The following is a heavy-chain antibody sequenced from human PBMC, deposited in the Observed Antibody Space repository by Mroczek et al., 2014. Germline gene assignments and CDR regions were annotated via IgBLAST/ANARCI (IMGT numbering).Heavy chain of an antibody. Sequence: QVQLQESGAEVKKPGASVKVSCKASGYTFTGYYMHWVRQAPGQGLEWMGWINPNSGGTNYAQKFQGRATMTRDTSISTAYMELSRLRSDDTAVYYCAIFSGVRGVPFDYWGQGTLVTVSS. CDR2: INPNSGGT. CDR1: GYTFTGYY. D-gene: IGHD3-10*01. CDR3: AIFSGVRGVPFDY. J-gene: IGHJ4*02. V-gene: IGHV1-2*02.